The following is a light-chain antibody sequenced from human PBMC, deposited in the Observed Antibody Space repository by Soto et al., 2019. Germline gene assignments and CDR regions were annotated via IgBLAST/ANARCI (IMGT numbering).Light chain of an antibody. CDR2: ATS. CDR1: QSIASS. V-gene: IGKV1-39*01. Sequence: DIQMTQSPSSLSASVGDRVTITCRASQSIASSLNWLQLKPGKAPQLLLYATSTFQSGVPSRFSVSRSGSHFTLTISSLQPEYSAVYFCQQGYSPLLTFGGGTRVEIK. J-gene: IGKJ4*01. CDR3: QQGYSPLLT.